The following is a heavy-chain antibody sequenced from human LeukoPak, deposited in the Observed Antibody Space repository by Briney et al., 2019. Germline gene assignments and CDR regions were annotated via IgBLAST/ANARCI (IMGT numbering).Heavy chain of an antibody. CDR2: TYYRSNWYN. CDR1: GDSVSSNSAA. D-gene: IGHD2-2*01. V-gene: IGHV6-1*01. J-gene: IGHJ5*02. Sequence: SQTLSLTCAISGDSVSSNSAAWNWIRQSPSRGLEWLGRTYYRSNWYNNYTVSLKSLITINADTSKNQFSLQLNSVTPEDTAVYYCARSLPATVGNWFDPWGQGTLVIVSS. CDR3: ARSLPATVGNWFDP.